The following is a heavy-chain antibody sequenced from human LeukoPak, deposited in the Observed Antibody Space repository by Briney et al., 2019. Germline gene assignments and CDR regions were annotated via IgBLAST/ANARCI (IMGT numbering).Heavy chain of an antibody. CDR3: ARFPYHYGSGSYYLDY. J-gene: IGHJ4*02. V-gene: IGHV4-59*01. Sequence: SETLSLTCTVSGGSISSYYWSWIRQPPGKGLEWIGYIYYSGSTNYNPSLKSRVTISVDTSKHQFSLKLSSVTAADTAVYYCARFPYHYGSGSYYLDYWGQGTLVTVSS. CDR1: GGSISSYY. CDR2: IYYSGST. D-gene: IGHD3-10*01.